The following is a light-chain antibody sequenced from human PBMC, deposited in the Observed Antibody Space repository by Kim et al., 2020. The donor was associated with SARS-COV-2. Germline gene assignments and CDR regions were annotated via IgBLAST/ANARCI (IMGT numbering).Light chain of an antibody. Sequence: DIQMTQSPSTLSASVGDRVNITCRASQSIVVWLAWYQQKPGKAPKLVIYKASSLESGVPSRFSGSGSGTEFTLTISSLHPDDLGTYFCKQYSNYPLTFGGGTKLE. J-gene: IGKJ4*01. CDR3: KQYSNYPLT. CDR1: QSIVVW. V-gene: IGKV1-5*03. CDR2: KAS.